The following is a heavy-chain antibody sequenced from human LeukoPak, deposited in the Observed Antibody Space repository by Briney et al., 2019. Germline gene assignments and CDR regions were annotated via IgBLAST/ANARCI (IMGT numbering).Heavy chain of an antibody. CDR2: MNPNSGNT. CDR3: ARGQYYDILTGYYNAFDI. Sequence: GASVTVSCKASGYTFTSYDINWVRQATGQGLEWMGWMNPNSGNTGYAQKFQGRVTMTRNTSISTAYMELSSLRSEGTAVYYCARGQYYDILTGYYNAFDIWGQGTMVTVSS. D-gene: IGHD3-9*01. J-gene: IGHJ3*02. CDR1: GYTFTSYD. V-gene: IGHV1-8*01.